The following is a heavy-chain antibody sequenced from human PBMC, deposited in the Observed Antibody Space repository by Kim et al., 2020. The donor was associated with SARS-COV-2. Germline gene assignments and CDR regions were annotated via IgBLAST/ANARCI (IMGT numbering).Heavy chain of an antibody. V-gene: IGHV4-34*01. D-gene: IGHD6-6*01. CDR2: INHSGST. CDR1: GGSFSGYY. J-gene: IGHJ6*02. CDR3: ARGSGVAARPPGGNREPAYYYDGMDV. Sequence: SETLSLTCAVYGGSFSGYYWSWIRQPPGKGLEWIGEINHSGSTNYNPSLKSRVTISVDTSKNQFSLKLSSVTAADTAVYYCARGSGVAARPPGGNREPAYYYDGMDVWGQGTTVTVS.